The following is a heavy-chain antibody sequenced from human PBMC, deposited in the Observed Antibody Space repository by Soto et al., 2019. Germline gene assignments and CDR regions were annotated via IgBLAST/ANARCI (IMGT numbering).Heavy chain of an antibody. D-gene: IGHD3-3*01. Sequence: PGGSLRLSCAASGFTFSSYAMSWVRQAPGKGLEWVSAISGSGGSTYYADSVKGRFTISRDNSKNTLYLQMNSLRAEDTAVYYCAKDAYYDFWSGYLPTFDPWGQGTLVTVSS. V-gene: IGHV3-23*01. CDR1: GFTFSSYA. CDR2: ISGSGGST. J-gene: IGHJ5*02. CDR3: AKDAYYDFWSGYLPTFDP.